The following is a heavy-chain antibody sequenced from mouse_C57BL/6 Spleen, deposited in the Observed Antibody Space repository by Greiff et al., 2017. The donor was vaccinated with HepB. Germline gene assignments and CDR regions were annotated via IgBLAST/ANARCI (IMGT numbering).Heavy chain of an antibody. Sequence: VQLQQSGAELAKPGASVKLSCKASGYTFTSYWMHWVKQRPGQGLEWIGYINPSSGYTKYNQKFKDKATLTADKSSSTAYMQLSSLTYEDSAVYYCARRYYDYDVGGGYFDYWGQGTTLTVSS. CDR2: INPSSGYT. V-gene: IGHV1-7*01. D-gene: IGHD2-4*01. CDR1: GYTFTSYW. CDR3: ARRYYDYDVGGGYFDY. J-gene: IGHJ2*01.